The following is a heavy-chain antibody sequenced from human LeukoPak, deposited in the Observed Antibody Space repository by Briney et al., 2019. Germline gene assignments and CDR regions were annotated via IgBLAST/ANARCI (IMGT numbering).Heavy chain of an antibody. J-gene: IGHJ1*01. D-gene: IGHD6-13*01. V-gene: IGHV3-21*01. CDR1: GFTFSSYS. CDR2: ISSSSSYI. CDR3: ARIGIHSSSWYVYGEYFQH. Sequence: GGSLRLSCAASGFTFSSYSMNWVRQAPGKGLEWVSSISSSSSYIYYADSVKGRFTISRDNAKNSLYLQMNSLRAEDTAVYYCARIGIHSSSWYVYGEYFQHWGQGTLVTVSS.